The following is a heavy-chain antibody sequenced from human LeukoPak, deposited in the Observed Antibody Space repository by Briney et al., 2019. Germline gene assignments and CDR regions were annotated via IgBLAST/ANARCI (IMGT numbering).Heavy chain of an antibody. CDR3: AKDRRYCSGGSCWANVFDP. Sequence: GGSLRLSCAASGFTFDDYAMHWVRQAPGKGLEWVSLISWDGGSTYYADSVKGRFTISRDNSKNSLYLQMNSLRAEDTALYYCAKDRRYCSGGSCWANVFDPWGQGTLVTVSS. J-gene: IGHJ5*02. V-gene: IGHV3-43D*04. D-gene: IGHD2-15*01. CDR2: ISWDGGST. CDR1: GFTFDDYA.